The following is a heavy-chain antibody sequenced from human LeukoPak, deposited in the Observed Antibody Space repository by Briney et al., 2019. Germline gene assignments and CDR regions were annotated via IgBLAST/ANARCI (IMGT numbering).Heavy chain of an antibody. CDR2: IYHSGST. CDR1: GGSISSGGYS. Sequence: SETLSLTCAVSGGSISSGGYSWSWIRQPPGKGLEWIGYIYHSGSTYYNPSLKSRVTISVDRSKNQFSLKLSSVTAADTAVYCCARLTDSVAFDIWGQGTMVTVSS. J-gene: IGHJ3*02. D-gene: IGHD5/OR15-5a*01. CDR3: ARLTDSVAFDI. V-gene: IGHV4-30-2*01.